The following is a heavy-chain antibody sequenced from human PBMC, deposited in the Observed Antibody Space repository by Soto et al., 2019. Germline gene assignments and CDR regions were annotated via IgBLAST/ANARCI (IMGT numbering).Heavy chain of an antibody. CDR2: IYWDDDK. Sequence: QITLKESGPTLVKPTQTLTLTCTFSGFSLSTSGVGVGWIRQPPGKALEWLALIYWDDDKRYSPSRKRRFTITKEPSKKHVGLTMTNKDPVDTATYYCAHSGDSYGYFNYWGQGTLVTVSS. V-gene: IGHV2-5*02. CDR3: AHSGDSYGYFNY. J-gene: IGHJ4*02. CDR1: GFSLSTSGVG. D-gene: IGHD5-18*01.